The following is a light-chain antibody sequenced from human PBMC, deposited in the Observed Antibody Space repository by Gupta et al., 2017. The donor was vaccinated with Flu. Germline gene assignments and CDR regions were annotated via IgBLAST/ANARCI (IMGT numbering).Light chain of an antibody. CDR1: QSVSNQ. J-gene: IGKJ2*01. CDR2: DAS. V-gene: IGKV3-11*01. CDR3: QQRSCLPMYT. Sequence: EIVLTQSPVTLSLSPGDSAILSCRASQSVSNQLAWYQQRPGQPPRLLMYDASRRAAGIPARFSGSGYGKYFTLTITTLEPEDFAVYYCQQRSCLPMYTFGQGTKMDIK.